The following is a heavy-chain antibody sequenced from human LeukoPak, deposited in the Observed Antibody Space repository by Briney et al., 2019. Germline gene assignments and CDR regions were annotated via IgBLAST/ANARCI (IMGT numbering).Heavy chain of an antibody. V-gene: IGHV4-30-4*08. J-gene: IGHJ4*02. Sequence: PSETLSLTCTVSGGSISSGYYYWSWIRQPPGKGLEWIGYIYYSGSTYYNPSLKSRVTISVDTSKNQFSLKLSSVTAADTAVYYCARWISGYYLYYFDYWGQGTLVTVSS. CDR1: GGSISSGYYY. D-gene: IGHD3-22*01. CDR3: ARWISGYYLYYFDY. CDR2: IYYSGST.